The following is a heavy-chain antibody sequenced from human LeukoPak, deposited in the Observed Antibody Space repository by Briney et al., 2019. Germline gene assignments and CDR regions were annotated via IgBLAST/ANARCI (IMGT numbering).Heavy chain of an antibody. Sequence: GGSLRLSCAASGFTFSDYYMSWIRQAPGKGLEWVSYISSSGSTIYYADSVKGRFTISRDNAKNSLYLQMNSLRAEDTAAYYCAREPGYSYGFDAFDIWGQGTMVTVSS. CDR1: GFTFSDYY. V-gene: IGHV3-11*04. CDR3: AREPGYSYGFDAFDI. D-gene: IGHD5-18*01. J-gene: IGHJ3*02. CDR2: ISSSGSTI.